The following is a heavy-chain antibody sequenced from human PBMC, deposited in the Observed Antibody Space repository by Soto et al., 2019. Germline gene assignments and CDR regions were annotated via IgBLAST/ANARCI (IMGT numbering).Heavy chain of an antibody. CDR1: GFSLSTNGVG. J-gene: IGHJ5*02. Sequence: QITLKESGPTRVKPTQTLTLTCTFSGFSLSTNGVGVGWTRQPPGKALEWLAVIYWDDDKRYSPSLQSRLTITKDTSKNQVVLTMTNMDPVDTATYHCVYTYWRGMVTWFDPWGQGTLVTVSS. D-gene: IGHD2-21*02. V-gene: IGHV2-5*02. CDR3: VYTYWRGMVTWFDP. CDR2: IYWDDDK.